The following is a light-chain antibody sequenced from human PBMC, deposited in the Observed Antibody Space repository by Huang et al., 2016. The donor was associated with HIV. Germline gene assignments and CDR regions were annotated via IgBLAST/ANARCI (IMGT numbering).Light chain of an antibody. CDR3: QQRKYWPPIT. V-gene: IGKV3-11*01. CDR2: DAS. Sequence: ETVLTQSPATLSLSPGERATLSCRASQSVNSYLAWYQQKPGQTPRLLIYDASNRATGIPARFSGSGSGTYFTLTSSSLEPEDFAVYYCQQRKYWPPITFGQGTRLEIK. J-gene: IGKJ5*01. CDR1: QSVNSY.